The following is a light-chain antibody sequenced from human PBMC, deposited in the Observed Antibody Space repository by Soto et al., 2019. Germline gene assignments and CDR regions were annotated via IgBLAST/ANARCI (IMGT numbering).Light chain of an antibody. V-gene: IGKV3-11*01. Sequence: EIVLTQSPATLSLSPGERATLSCSASQSVSSYLAWYQQNPGQAPRLLIYDASNRATGIPARFSGSGSGTASTLTISSLEPEDFAVYYCQQRSNWPPYTLGQGTKLEIK. CDR2: DAS. CDR3: QQRSNWPPYT. J-gene: IGKJ2*01. CDR1: QSVSSY.